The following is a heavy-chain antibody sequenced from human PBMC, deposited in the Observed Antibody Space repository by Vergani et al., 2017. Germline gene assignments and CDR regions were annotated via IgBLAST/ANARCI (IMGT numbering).Heavy chain of an antibody. CDR2: IYTSGST. CDR1: GGSLSSGSYY. D-gene: IGHD7-27*01. Sequence: QVQLQESGPGLVKPSQTLSLTCTVSGGSLSSGSYYWSWIRQPAGKGLGWIGRIYTSGSTNYNPSLKSRVTISVDKSKNQFSLKLSSVTAADTAVYYCARGHWGSAFDIWGQGTMDTVSS. J-gene: IGHJ3*02. V-gene: IGHV4-61*02. CDR3: ARGHWGSAFDI.